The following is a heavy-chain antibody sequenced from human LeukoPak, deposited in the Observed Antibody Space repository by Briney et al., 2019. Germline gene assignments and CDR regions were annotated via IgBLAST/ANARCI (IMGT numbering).Heavy chain of an antibody. CDR3: ARAHTGMDV. CDR1: GGSISSYY. CDR2: IYYSGST. J-gene: IGHJ6*02. Sequence: SETLSLTCTVSGGSISSYYWSWLRQPPGKGLEWIGYIYYSGSTNYNPSLKSRVTISVDTSKNQFSLKLSSVTAADTAVYYCARAHTGMDVWGQGTTVTVSS. V-gene: IGHV4-59*01.